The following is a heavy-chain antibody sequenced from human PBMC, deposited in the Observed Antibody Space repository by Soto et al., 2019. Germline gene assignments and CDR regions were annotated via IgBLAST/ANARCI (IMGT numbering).Heavy chain of an antibody. J-gene: IGHJ4*02. D-gene: IGHD3-16*01. CDR1: DGSVNSGNYY. Sequence: SETLSLTCSVSDGSVNSGNYYWSWIRQPPGKGLEWIGHIYYIGTTDYNPSLKSRVTISVDTSKNQFSLKVTSVTAADTAVYFCAREEKQLSRYGGDFDYWGQGILVTVSS. CDR3: AREEKQLSRYGGDFDY. CDR2: IYYIGTT. V-gene: IGHV4-61*01.